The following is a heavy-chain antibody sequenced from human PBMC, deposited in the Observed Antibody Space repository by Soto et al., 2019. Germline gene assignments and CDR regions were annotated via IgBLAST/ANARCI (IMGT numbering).Heavy chain of an antibody. D-gene: IGHD3-10*01. J-gene: IGHJ4*02. V-gene: IGHV1-69*13. CDR1: GGTFSSYA. Sequence: SVKVSCKASGGTFSSYAISWVRQAPGQGLEWMGGIIPIFGTANYAQKFQGRVTITADESTSTAYMELSSLRSEDTAVYYCASYGSGSYLTEFDYWGQGTLVTVYS. CDR2: IIPIFGTA. CDR3: ASYGSGSYLTEFDY.